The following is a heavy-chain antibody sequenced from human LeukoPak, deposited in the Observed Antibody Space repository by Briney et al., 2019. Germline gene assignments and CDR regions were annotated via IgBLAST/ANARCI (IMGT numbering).Heavy chain of an antibody. CDR1: GGSVSSGSYY. CDR3: ARSRAFNSGAFDP. Sequence: SETLSLTCTVSGGSVSSGSYYWSWIRQPPGKGLEWIGHIYYSGSSNYNPSLKSRVTISVDTSKNQFSLKLSSVTAADTAVYYCARSRAFNSGAFDPWGQGSLVTVSS. D-gene: IGHD1-26*01. V-gene: IGHV4-61*01. CDR2: IYYSGSS. J-gene: IGHJ5*02.